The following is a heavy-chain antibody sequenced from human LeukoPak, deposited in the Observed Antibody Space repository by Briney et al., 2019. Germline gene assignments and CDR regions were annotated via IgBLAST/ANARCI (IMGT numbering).Heavy chain of an antibody. CDR1: GFTFSTYN. D-gene: IGHD1-1*01. CDR2: ILSRSSFI. CDR3: ARDSLDLYYGMDV. Sequence: PGGSLRLSCAASGFTFSTYNMNWVRQAPGKGLEWVSSILSRSSFIYYEDSVKGRFIISRDNAKNSVYLQMKSLRAEDTAVYYCARDSLDLYYGMDVWGQGTTVTVSS. V-gene: IGHV3-21*01. J-gene: IGHJ6*02.